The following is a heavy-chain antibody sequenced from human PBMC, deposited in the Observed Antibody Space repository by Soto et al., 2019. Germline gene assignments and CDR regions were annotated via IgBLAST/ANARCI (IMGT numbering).Heavy chain of an antibody. J-gene: IGHJ4*02. Sequence: QVQLQESGPGLVKPSQTLSLTCTVSGASITSGDYSWNWIRQPPGKGLEWIGYIYHTGTTYYNPSLQSRVTISVDTSKNQFSLKLSSVTAADTAVYYCARGPYYDSSGYYMPIDYWGQGTLVTVSS. V-gene: IGHV4-30-4*01. CDR3: ARGPYYDSSGYYMPIDY. D-gene: IGHD3-22*01. CDR2: IYHTGTT. CDR1: GASITSGDYS.